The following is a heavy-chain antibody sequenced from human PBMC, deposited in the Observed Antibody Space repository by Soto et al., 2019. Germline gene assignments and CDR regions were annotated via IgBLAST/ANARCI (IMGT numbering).Heavy chain of an antibody. CDR3: ARDPDYDILTNYYYGMDV. D-gene: IGHD3-9*01. CDR2: INAGNGNT. Sequence: ASLKVSCKASGYTFTSYAMHWVRQAPGQRLEWMGWINAGNGNTKYSQKFQGRVTITRDTSASTAYMELSSLRSEDTAVYYCARDPDYDILTNYYYGMDVWGQGTTVTVS. V-gene: IGHV1-3*01. CDR1: GYTFTSYA. J-gene: IGHJ6*02.